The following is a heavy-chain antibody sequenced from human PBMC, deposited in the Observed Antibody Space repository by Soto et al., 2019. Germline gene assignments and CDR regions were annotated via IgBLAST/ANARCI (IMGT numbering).Heavy chain of an antibody. CDR1: GFSLISYW. CDR2: INSDGSTI. J-gene: IGHJ4*02. Sequence: GSLRRSCAVSGFSLISYWMHWARQAPGKGLVWVSRINSDGSTINYADSVKGRFTISRDNAKNTLYVQMHSLRVEDTAIYFCARVGGPYGDYDYWGQGTLVTVSS. V-gene: IGHV3-74*01. D-gene: IGHD4-17*01. CDR3: ARVGGPYGDYDY.